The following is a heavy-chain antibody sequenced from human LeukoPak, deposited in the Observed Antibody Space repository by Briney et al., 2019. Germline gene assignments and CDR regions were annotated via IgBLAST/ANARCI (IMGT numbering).Heavy chain of an antibody. D-gene: IGHD1-1*01. CDR3: TRSRYDGGGYYYYYGMDV. V-gene: IGHV3-49*04. Sequence: GGSLRLSCTASGFTFGDYAMSWVRQAPGKGLERVGFIRSKAYGGTTEYAASVKGRFTISRDDSKSIAYLQMNSLKTEDTAVYYCTRSRYDGGGYYYYYGMDVWGQGTTVTVSS. J-gene: IGHJ6*02. CDR1: GFTFGDYA. CDR2: IRSKAYGGTT.